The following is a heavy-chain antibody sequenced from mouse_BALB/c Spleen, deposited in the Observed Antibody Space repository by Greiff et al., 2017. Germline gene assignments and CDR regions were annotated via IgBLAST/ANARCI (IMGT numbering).Heavy chain of an antibody. J-gene: IGHJ1*01. CDR3: GRVSTPYFDV. Sequence: QVQLQQPGAELVKPGASVKLSCKASGYTFTSYWMHWVKQRPGQGLEWIGEINPSNGRTNYNEKFKSKATLTVDKSSSTAYMRLSSLTSEDSAVYYCGRVSTPYFDVWGAGTTVTVSS. V-gene: IGHV1S81*02. CDR1: GYTFTSYW. CDR2: INPSNGRT. D-gene: IGHD5-1*01.